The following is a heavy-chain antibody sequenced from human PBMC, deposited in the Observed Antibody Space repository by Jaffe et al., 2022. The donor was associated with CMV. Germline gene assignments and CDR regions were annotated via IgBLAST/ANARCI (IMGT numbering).Heavy chain of an antibody. J-gene: IGHJ4*02. V-gene: IGHV3-23*01. Sequence: EVQLLESGGGLVQPGGSLRLSCAASGFTFSSYAMSWVRQAPGKGLEWVSAISGSGGSTYYADSVKGRFTISRDNSKNTLYLQMNSLRAEDTAVYYCAKSSSDYDSSAEREGLDYWGQGTLVTVSS. D-gene: IGHD3-22*01. CDR2: ISGSGGST. CDR3: AKSSSDYDSSAEREGLDY. CDR1: GFTFSSYA.